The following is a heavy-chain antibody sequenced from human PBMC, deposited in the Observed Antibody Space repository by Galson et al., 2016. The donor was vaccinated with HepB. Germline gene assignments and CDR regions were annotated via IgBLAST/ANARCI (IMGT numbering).Heavy chain of an antibody. D-gene: IGHD1-7*01. CDR1: GDSVSSNSAA. CDR3: ARGKNYIHFDS. Sequence: CAISGDSVSSNSAAWSWIRQSPSRGLEWLGRTYYRSKWFNNDAVSVKSRITINPDTSKNQFSLRLTSVTPEDTAVYYCARGKNYIHFDSWGQGTLVTVSS. J-gene: IGHJ4*02. V-gene: IGHV6-1*01. CDR2: TYYRSKWFN.